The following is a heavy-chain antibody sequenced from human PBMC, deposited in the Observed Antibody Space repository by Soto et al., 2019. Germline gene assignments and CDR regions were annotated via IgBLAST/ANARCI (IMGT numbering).Heavy chain of an antibody. J-gene: IGHJ5*02. V-gene: IGHV3-30-3*01. D-gene: IGHD3-22*01. CDR3: ARPRSSGYSPPWFYP. CDR2: ISYDGSNK. CDR1: GFTFSSYA. Sequence: GGSLRLSCAASGFTFSSYAMHWVRQAPGKGLGWVAVISYDGSNKYYADSVKGRFTISRDNSKNTLYLQMNSLRAEDTAVYYCARPRSSGYSPPWFYPWGQGTLVTVSS.